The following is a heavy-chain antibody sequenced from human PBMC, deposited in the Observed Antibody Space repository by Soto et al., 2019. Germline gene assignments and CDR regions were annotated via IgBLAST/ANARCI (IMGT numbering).Heavy chain of an antibody. J-gene: IGHJ1*01. CDR3: ARVGVVVVAATGGEYFQH. V-gene: IGHV4-39*01. CDR2: IYYSGST. CDR1: GGSISSSSYY. D-gene: IGHD2-15*01. Sequence: SETLSLTCTVSGGSISSSSYYWGWIRQPPGKGLEWIGSIYYSGSTYYNPSLKSRVTISVDTSKNQFSLKLSSVTAADTAVYYCARVGVVVVAATGGEYFQHWGQGTLVTVSS.